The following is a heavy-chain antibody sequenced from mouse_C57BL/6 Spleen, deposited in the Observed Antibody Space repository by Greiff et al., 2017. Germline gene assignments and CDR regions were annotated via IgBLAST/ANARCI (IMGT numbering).Heavy chain of an antibody. CDR1: GYTFTSYW. V-gene: IGHV1-72*01. Sequence: QVQLQQPGAELVKPGASVKLSCKASGYTFTSYWMHWVKQRPGRGLEWIGRIDPNSGGTKYNEKFKSKAKLTVDKPSSTAYMQLSSLTSEDSAVYDCAREGTTVVARPFDYWGQGTTLTVSS. J-gene: IGHJ2*01. CDR3: AREGTTVVARPFDY. D-gene: IGHD1-1*01. CDR2: IDPNSGGT.